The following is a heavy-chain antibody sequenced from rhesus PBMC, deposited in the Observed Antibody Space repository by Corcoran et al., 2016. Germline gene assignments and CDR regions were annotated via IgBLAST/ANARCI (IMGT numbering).Heavy chain of an antibody. CDR2: NSGSRGRT. D-gene: IGHD1-26*01. V-gene: IGHV4-65*01. J-gene: IGHJ4*01. Sequence: QVQLQESGPGLVKPSETLSLTCAVSGGSVSSSNWWSWIRQPPGKGLEWIGYNSGSRGRTYYNPSLKSRVTISTDTSKNQFSLKLSSVTAADTAVYYCARARYNWNYYFDYWGQGVLVTVSS. CDR1: GGSVSSSNW. CDR3: ARARYNWNYYFDY.